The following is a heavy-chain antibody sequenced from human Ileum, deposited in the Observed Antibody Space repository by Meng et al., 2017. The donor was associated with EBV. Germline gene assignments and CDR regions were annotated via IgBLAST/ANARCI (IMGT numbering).Heavy chain of an antibody. CDR2: TSHSGST. Sequence: QGQLPEAGQGLVKPSETLSLSCAVSGGSIRRSDWWSWVRQPPGKGLEWIGETSHSGSTNYSPSLKSRVTISLDKSKNQLSLKLNSVTAADTAVYYCASSDYYRSDYWGQGTLVTVSS. D-gene: IGHD3-22*01. CDR1: GGSIRRSDW. J-gene: IGHJ4*02. V-gene: IGHV4-4*02. CDR3: ASSDYYRSDY.